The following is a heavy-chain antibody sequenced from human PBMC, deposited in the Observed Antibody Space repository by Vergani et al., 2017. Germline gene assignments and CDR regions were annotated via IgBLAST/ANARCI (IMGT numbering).Heavy chain of an antibody. Sequence: EVLLVESGGGLVQPGGSLRLSCAASGFTFSAYWMNWVRQAPGKGLEWVANIKQDGSEKYYVDSVKGRFTISRDNAKNSLYLQMNSLRAEDTAVYYCAREPYYDYVWGSYRYFDYWGQGTLVTVSS. CDR3: AREPYYDYVWGSYRYFDY. D-gene: IGHD3-16*02. V-gene: IGHV3-7*01. CDR1: GFTFSAYW. J-gene: IGHJ4*02. CDR2: IKQDGSEK.